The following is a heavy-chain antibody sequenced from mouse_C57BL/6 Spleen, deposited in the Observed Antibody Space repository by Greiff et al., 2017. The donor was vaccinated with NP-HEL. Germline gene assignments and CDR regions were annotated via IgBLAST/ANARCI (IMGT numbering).Heavy chain of an antibody. V-gene: IGHV1-15*01. CDR3: TRGRLATMVKENFDY. J-gene: IGHJ2*01. Sequence: QVQLKESGAELVRPGASVTLSCKASGYTFTDYEMHWVKQTPVHGLEWIGAIDPETGGTAYNQKFKGKAILTADKSSSTAYMELRSLTSEDSAVYYCTRGRLATMVKENFDYWGQGTTLTVSS. CDR1: GYTFTDYE. CDR2: IDPETGGT. D-gene: IGHD2-13*01.